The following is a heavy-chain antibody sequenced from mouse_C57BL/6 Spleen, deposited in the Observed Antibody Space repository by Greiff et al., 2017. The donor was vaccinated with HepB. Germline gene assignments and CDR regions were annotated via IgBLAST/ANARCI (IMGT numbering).Heavy chain of an antibody. D-gene: IGHD3-2*02. CDR2: IYPGDGDT. CDR1: GYAFSSYW. V-gene: IGHV1-80*01. J-gene: IGHJ2*01. CDR3: ARLGDSSGYYFDY. Sequence: QVQLQQSGAELVKPGASVKISCKASGYAFSSYWMNWVKQRPGKGLEWIGQIYPGDGDTNYNGKFKGKATLTADKSSSTAYMQLSSLTSEDSAVYFCARLGDSSGYYFDYWGQGTTLTVSS.